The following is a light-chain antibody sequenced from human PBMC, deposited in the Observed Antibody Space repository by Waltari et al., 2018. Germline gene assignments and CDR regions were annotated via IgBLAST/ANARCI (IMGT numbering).Light chain of an antibody. CDR2: EVN. J-gene: IGLJ3*02. CDR1: SNDVGLYNL. CDR3: SSYTTHTPVV. Sequence: QSALTQPASVSGSPGQSITISCTGTSNDVGLYNLVSWYQHYPGKVPTLIIYEVNRRPSGVSNRFSGSKSGNTASLTVSGLLAEDEADYFCSSYTTHTPVVFGGGTKLTVL. V-gene: IGLV2-23*02.